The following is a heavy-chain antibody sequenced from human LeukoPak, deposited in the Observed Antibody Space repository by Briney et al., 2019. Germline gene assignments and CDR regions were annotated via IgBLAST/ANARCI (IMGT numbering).Heavy chain of an antibody. CDR3: ARDSLGP. V-gene: IGHV4-61*01. CDR1: GGSISSSSYY. J-gene: IGHJ5*02. CDR2: IYYSGST. Sequence: PSETLSLTCTVSGGSISSSSYYWGWIRQPPGKGLEWIGYIYYSGSTNYNPSLKSRVTISVDTSKNQFSLKLSSVTAADTAVYYCARDSLGPWGQGTLVTVSS.